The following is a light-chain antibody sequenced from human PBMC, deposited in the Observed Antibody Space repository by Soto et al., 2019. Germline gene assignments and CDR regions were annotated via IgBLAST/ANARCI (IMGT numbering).Light chain of an antibody. Sequence: QSALTQPASVSGSRGQSITISCTGTSSDIGGYNYVSWYQQLPGKVPKLIIYDVSNRPSGVSDRFSGSKSGNAASLTISGLQAEDEADYYCSSYTSTSTLYVFGTGTKVTVL. CDR2: DVS. CDR1: SSDIGGYNY. CDR3: SSYTSTSTLYV. V-gene: IGLV2-14*03. J-gene: IGLJ1*01.